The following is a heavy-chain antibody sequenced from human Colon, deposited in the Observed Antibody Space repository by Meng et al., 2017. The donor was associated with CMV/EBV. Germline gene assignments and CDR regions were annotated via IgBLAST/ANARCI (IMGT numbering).Heavy chain of an antibody. D-gene: IGHD3-10*01. Sequence: GESLKISCAASGFMFSVSWMNWVRQAPGKGLEWISHIGSSGGAIYYGDSVKGRFTISRDNAKNSLFLQMDSLRDEDTAVYYCARDGAAGFYGSGSYFFDFWGQGTLVTVSS. V-gene: IGHV3-48*02. CDR3: ARDGAAGFYGSGSYFFDF. CDR1: GFMFSVSW. CDR2: IGSSGGAI. J-gene: IGHJ4*02.